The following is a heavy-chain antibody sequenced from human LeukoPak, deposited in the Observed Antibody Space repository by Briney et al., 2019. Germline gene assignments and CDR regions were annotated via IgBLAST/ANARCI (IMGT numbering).Heavy chain of an antibody. J-gene: IGHJ4*02. CDR1: GFTFSSYA. CDR2: ISGSGGST. D-gene: IGHD6-6*01. Sequence: PGGSLRLSCAASGFTFSSYAMSWVRQAPGKGLEWVSAISGSGGSTYYADSVKGRFTISRDNSKNTLYLQMNSLRAEDTAVYYCAALVYRAALPYYFDSWGQGTLVTVSS. V-gene: IGHV3-23*01. CDR3: AALVYRAALPYYFDS.